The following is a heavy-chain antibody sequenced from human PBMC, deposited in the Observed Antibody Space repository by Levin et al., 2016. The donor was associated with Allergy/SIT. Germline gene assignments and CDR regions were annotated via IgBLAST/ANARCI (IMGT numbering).Heavy chain of an antibody. D-gene: IGHD1-7*01. Sequence: GESLKISCAASGFTFSSYAMSWVRQAPGKGLEWVSAISGSGGSTYYADSVKGRFTISRDNSKNTLYLQMNSLRAEDTAVYYCAKRDWSWVNYYFDYWGQGTLVTVSS. CDR2: ISGSGGST. V-gene: IGHV3-23*01. J-gene: IGHJ4*02. CDR1: GFTFSSYA. CDR3: AKRDWSWVNYYFDY.